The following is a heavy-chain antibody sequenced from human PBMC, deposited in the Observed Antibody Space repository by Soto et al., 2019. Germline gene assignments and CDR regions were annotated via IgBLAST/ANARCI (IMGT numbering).Heavy chain of an antibody. D-gene: IGHD2-2*01. CDR2: INHSGST. J-gene: IGHJ3*02. Sequence: SETLSLTCAVYGGSFSGYYWSWIRQPPGKGLEWIGEINHSGSTNYNPSLKSRVTISVDTSKNQFSLKLSSVTAADTAVYYCARFLRPIVVVPAANDAFDIWGQGTMVTVSS. CDR1: GGSFSGYY. V-gene: IGHV4-34*01. CDR3: ARFLRPIVVVPAANDAFDI.